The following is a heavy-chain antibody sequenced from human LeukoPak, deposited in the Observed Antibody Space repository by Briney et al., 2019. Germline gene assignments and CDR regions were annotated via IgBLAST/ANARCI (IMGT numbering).Heavy chain of an antibody. CDR1: GFTFSTYA. J-gene: IGHJ3*02. Sequence: GGSLRLSCAASGFTFSTYAIHWVRQAPGKGLDWVALISRDDRNKYYADSVKGRFTISRDSSKNTLYLQMNSLRAEDTAVYYCARDYHCSGGRCYDDAFDIWGQGTMVTVSS. V-gene: IGHV3-30*01. CDR3: ARDYHCSGGRCYDDAFDI. D-gene: IGHD2-15*01. CDR2: ISRDDRNK.